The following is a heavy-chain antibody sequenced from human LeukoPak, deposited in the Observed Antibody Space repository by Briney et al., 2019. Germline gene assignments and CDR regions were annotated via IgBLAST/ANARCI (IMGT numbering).Heavy chain of an antibody. D-gene: IGHD3-10*01. V-gene: IGHV1-46*01. J-gene: IGHJ4*02. CDR3: ATLAGYYYGSGSYYFGEMIRQFDY. CDR2: INPSGGST. CDR1: GYTFTAYY. Sequence: ASVKVSCKATGYTFTAYYMHWVRQAPGQGLEWMGIINPSGGSTSYAQKFQGRVTMTRDTSTSTVYMELSSLRSEDTAVYYCATLAGYYYGSGSYYFGEMIRQFDYWGQGTLVTVSS.